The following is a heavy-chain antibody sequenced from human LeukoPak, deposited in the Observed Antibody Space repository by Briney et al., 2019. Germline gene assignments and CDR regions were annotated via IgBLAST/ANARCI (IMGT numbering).Heavy chain of an antibody. CDR1: GGTISTYY. CDR2: ISYSGST. J-gene: IGHJ4*02. V-gene: IGHV4-59*08. CDR3: ARSIIGTRSKFDY. Sequence: SETLSLTCTVSGGTISTYYWSWIRQPPGKGLEWIGYISYSGSTNYNPSLKSRVTISLDTSKNQFALKLSSVTAADTAVYYCARSIIGTRSKFDYWGQGTLVTVSS. D-gene: IGHD1/OR15-1a*01.